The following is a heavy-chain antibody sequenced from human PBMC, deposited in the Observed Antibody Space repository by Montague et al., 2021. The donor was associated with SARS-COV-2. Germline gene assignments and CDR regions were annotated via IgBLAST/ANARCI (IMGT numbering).Heavy chain of an antibody. Sequence: SETLSLTCTVSGGSISNYYWSWIRQPAGKGLEWIGRFYTSGSTNYNPSLKSRVAISADTSKNQFSLKLSSVTAADTAVYYCASTYYYASGSLFDPWGQGTLVTVSS. CDR1: GGSISNYY. CDR3: ASTYYYASGSLFDP. CDR2: FYTSGST. J-gene: IGHJ5*02. V-gene: IGHV4-4*07. D-gene: IGHD3-10*01.